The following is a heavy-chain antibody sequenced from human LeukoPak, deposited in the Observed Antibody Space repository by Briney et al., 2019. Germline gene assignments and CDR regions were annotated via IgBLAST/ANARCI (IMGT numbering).Heavy chain of an antibody. Sequence: ASVKVSCKASGYTFTSYDINWVRQATGQGLEWMGWMNPNSGNTGYAQKFQGRVTITRNTSISTAYTELSSLRSEDTAVYYCARVYCGGDCYVDDAFDIWGQGTMVTVSS. J-gene: IGHJ3*02. V-gene: IGHV1-8*03. D-gene: IGHD2-21*01. CDR1: GYTFTSYD. CDR3: ARVYCGGDCYVDDAFDI. CDR2: MNPNSGNT.